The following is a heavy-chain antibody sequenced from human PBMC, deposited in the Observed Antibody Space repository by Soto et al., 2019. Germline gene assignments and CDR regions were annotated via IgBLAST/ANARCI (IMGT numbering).Heavy chain of an antibody. CDR3: ARETLGYCSGGSCYNWFDP. CDR1: GGSISSYY. Sequence: PSETLSLTCTVSGGSISSYYWSWIRQPPGKGLEWFGYIYYSGSTNYNPSLKSRVTISVDTSKNQFSLKLSSVTAADTAVYYCARETLGYCSGGSCYNWFDPWGQGTLVTVSS. CDR2: IYYSGST. J-gene: IGHJ5*02. V-gene: IGHV4-59*01. D-gene: IGHD2-15*01.